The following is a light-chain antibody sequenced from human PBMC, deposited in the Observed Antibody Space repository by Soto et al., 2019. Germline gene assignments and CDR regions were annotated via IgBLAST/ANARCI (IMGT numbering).Light chain of an antibody. CDR2: KAS. Sequence: DIQITQPPSTLSASVEDRVTITCRASQSISSWLAWYQQKPGKAPKLLIYKASSLESGVPSRFSGSGSGTEFTLTISSLQPDDFATYYCQQYNSYLWTFGQGTKVDIK. V-gene: IGKV1-5*03. J-gene: IGKJ1*01. CDR1: QSISSW. CDR3: QQYNSYLWT.